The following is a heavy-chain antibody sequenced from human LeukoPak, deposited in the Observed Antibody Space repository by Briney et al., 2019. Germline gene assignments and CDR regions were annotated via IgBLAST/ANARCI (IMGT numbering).Heavy chain of an antibody. CDR3: ATGGAPGFYFDD. Sequence: GGSLRLSCAASGFTFSSYWMSWVRQAPGKGLEWVANIKHDASEKYYLDSVKGRFTISRNNAKNSLYLQINSLRAEDTAVYYCATGGAPGFYFDDWGLGTLVTVSS. J-gene: IGHJ4*02. CDR2: IKHDASEK. V-gene: IGHV3-7*01. D-gene: IGHD3-10*01. CDR1: GFTFSSYW.